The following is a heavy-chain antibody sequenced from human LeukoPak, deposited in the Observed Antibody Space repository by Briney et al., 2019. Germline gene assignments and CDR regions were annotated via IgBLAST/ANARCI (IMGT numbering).Heavy chain of an antibody. Sequence: GGSLRLPCAAAGFTFYNAWMTWVRQAPGKGLEWVGRIKSKTDGGTADYVAPVKGRFTISRDDSKNTLYLQMDNLKTEDTAVYYCTTFARDFWGQGTLVTVSS. CDR2: IKSKTDGGTA. J-gene: IGHJ4*02. CDR1: GFTFYNAW. CDR3: TTFARDF. V-gene: IGHV3-15*01.